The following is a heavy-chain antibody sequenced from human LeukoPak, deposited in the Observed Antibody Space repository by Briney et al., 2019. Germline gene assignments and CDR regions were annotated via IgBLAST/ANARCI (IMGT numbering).Heavy chain of an antibody. Sequence: GGSLKISCKGSGYSFTSYWISWVRQMPGKGLEWMGRIDPSDSYTNYSPSFQGHVTISADKSISTAYLQWSSLKASDTAMYYCARFIGYCSSTSCSTWGQGTLVTVSS. CDR2: IDPSDSYT. CDR1: GYSFTSYW. CDR3: ARFIGYCSSTSCST. J-gene: IGHJ5*02. V-gene: IGHV5-10-1*01. D-gene: IGHD2-2*03.